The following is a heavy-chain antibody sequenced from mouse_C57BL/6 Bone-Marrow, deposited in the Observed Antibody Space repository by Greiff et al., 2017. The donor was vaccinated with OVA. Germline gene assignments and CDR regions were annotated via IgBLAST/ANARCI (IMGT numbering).Heavy chain of an antibody. CDR1: GFTFSSYA. V-gene: IGHV5-4*03. D-gene: IGHD2-4*01. J-gene: IGHJ4*01. CDR3: ARYDYGLYYAMDY. CDR2: ISDGGSYT. Sequence: EVKLMESGGGLVKPGGSLKLSCAASGFTFSSYAMSWVRQTPEKRLEWVATISDGGSYTYYPDNVKGRFTISRDNAKNNLYLQMSHLKSEDTAMYYCARYDYGLYYAMDYWGQGTSVTVSS.